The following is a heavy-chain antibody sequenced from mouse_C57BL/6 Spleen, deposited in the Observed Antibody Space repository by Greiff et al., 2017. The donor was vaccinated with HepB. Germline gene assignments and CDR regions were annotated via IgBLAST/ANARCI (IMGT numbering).Heavy chain of an antibody. CDR3: ARGDDYDEGWYFDV. J-gene: IGHJ1*03. CDR1: GFTFSSYA. D-gene: IGHD2-4*01. V-gene: IGHV5-4*03. Sequence: EVMLVESGGGLVKPGGSLKLSCAASGFTFSSYAMSWVRQTPEKRLEWVATISDGGSYTYYPDNVKGRFTISRDNAKNDLYLQMSHLKSEDTAMYYCARGDDYDEGWYFDVWGTGTTVTVSS. CDR2: ISDGGSYT.